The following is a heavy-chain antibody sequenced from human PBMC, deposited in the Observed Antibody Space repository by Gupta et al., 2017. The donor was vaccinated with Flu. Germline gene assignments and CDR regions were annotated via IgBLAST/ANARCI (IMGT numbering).Heavy chain of an antibody. CDR2: IGSGDNT. V-gene: IGHV3-48*02. J-gene: IGHJ4*02. Sequence: EVQLVESGGGLVQPGGSLRLTCVMSGFTFSGSHMNWIRQAPGKGLEWTAYIGSGDNTDYADSVRGRFTISRDNARDSLFLQMNSLRDEDKDLYYCARDLNWAFIVWGQGAKVTVSS. CDR1: GFTFSGSH. D-gene: IGHD3-16*01. CDR3: ARDLNWAFIV.